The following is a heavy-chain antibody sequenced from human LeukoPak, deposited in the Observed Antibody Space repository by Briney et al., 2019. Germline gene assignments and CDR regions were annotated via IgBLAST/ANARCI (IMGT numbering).Heavy chain of an antibody. J-gene: IGHJ4*02. CDR3: ARSEPGIAAD. D-gene: IGHD6-13*01. CDR1: GGSISSSSYY. Sequence: PSETLSLTCTVSGGSISSSSYYWGWIRQPPGKGLEWIGSIYYSGSTYYNPSLKSRVTISVDTSKNQFSLKLSSVTAADTAVYYCARSEPGIAADWGQGTLVTVSS. CDR2: IYYSGST. V-gene: IGHV4-39*07.